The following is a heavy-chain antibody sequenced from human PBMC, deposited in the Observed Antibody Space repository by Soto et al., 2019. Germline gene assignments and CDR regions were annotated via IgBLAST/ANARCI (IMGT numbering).Heavy chain of an antibody. CDR1: GYTFTSYD. J-gene: IGHJ4*02. D-gene: IGHD4-17*01. Sequence: QVQLVQSGAEVKKPGASVKVSCKAAGYTFTSYDINWVRQATGQGIEWMGWMNPNSGNTGYAQKFQGRVTMTRNTSISTAYMELSSLRSEDTAVYYCARVRYGDYGYYFDYWGQGTLVTVSS. CDR2: MNPNSGNT. CDR3: ARVRYGDYGYYFDY. V-gene: IGHV1-8*01.